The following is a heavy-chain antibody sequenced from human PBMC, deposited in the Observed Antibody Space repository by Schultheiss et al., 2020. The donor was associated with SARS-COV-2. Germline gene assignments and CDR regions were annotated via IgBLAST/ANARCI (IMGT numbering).Heavy chain of an antibody. Sequence: ASVKVSCKASGYTFTGYYMHWVRQAPGQGLEWMGIINPNSGGTNYAQKFQGWVTMTRDTSISTAYMELSRLRSDDTAVYYCARAPRNYGYYYGMDVWGQGTTVTVSS. D-gene: IGHD4-11*01. CDR3: ARAPRNYGYYYGMDV. CDR1: GYTFTGYY. J-gene: IGHJ6*02. CDR2: INPNSGGT. V-gene: IGHV1-2*04.